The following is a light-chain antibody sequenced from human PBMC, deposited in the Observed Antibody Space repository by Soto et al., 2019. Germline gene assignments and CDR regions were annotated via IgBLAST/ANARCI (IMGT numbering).Light chain of an antibody. CDR1: QSVYST. CDR2: GAS. Sequence: EIVMTQSPATLSVSPGERATLSCRASQSVYSTLAWYQQKPGQAPRLLIYGASTRATGIPARFSGTGSATEFTLAISSLQSDDSAVYYCQQYNKWPLTFGGGTKVEIK. J-gene: IGKJ4*01. V-gene: IGKV3-15*01. CDR3: QQYNKWPLT.